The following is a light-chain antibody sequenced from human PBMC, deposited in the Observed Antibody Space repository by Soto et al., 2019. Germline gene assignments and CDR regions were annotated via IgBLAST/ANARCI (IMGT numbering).Light chain of an antibody. CDR2: DAS. J-gene: IGKJ5*01. Sequence: DIVLTQSPVTVSLSPCDRATLSCRASETVSSYLLWYQQKPGQDPRLVIYDASKRATGIPARFSGSGSETDFTLTISSLEPEDVGVYYCLHRMNWPLTFGQGTRLEIK. CDR3: LHRMNWPLT. CDR1: ETVSSY. V-gene: IGKV3-11*01.